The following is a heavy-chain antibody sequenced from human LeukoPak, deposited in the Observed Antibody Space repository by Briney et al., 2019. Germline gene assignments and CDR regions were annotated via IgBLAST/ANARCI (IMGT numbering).Heavy chain of an antibody. J-gene: IGHJ4*02. D-gene: IGHD5-12*01. CDR3: ARAPPRGYSGYDYRRYFDY. V-gene: IGHV4-34*01. CDR1: GGSFSGYY. Sequence: SETLSLTCAVYGGSFSGYYWSWIRQPPGKGLKWIGEINHSGSTNYNPSLTSRGTISVDTSKNQFSLKLSSVTAADTAVYYCARAPPRGYSGYDYRRYFDYWGQGTLVTVSS. CDR2: INHSGST.